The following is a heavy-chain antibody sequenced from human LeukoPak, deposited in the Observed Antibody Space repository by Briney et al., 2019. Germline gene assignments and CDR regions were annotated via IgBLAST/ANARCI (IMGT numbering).Heavy chain of an antibody. CDR1: GYTFTSYD. CDR3: ARGLTMVRGVSIPY. CDR2: MNPNSGNT. V-gene: IGHV1-8*01. J-gene: IGHJ4*02. D-gene: IGHD3-10*01. Sequence: GSSVKVSCKASGYTFTSYDINWVRQATGQGLEWMGWMNPNSGNTGYAQKFQGRVTMTRNTSISTAYMELSSLRSEDTAVYYCARGLTMVRGVSIPYWGQGTLVTVSS.